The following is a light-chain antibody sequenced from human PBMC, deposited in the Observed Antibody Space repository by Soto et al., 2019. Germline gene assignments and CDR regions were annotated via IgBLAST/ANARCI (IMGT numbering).Light chain of an antibody. V-gene: IGLV2-14*01. CDR2: EVS. J-gene: IGLJ2*01. CDR1: SSDVGGYNY. Sequence: QSVLTRPASVSGSPGQSITISCTGTSSDVGGYNYVSWYQQHPGKAPKLMIYEVSNRPSGVSNRFSGSKSGNTASLTISGLQAEDEADYYCSSYTSSSNHVVFGGGTKLTVL. CDR3: SSYTSSSNHVV.